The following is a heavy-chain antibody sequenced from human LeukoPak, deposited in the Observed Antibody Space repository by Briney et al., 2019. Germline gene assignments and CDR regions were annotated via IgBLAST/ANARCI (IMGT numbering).Heavy chain of an antibody. Sequence: PGGSLRLSCAASGLTFSSYEMNWVRQAPGKGLEWVSYISSSGSSIYYADSVKGRFTISRDNAKKSLYLQMNSLRAEDTAVYYCARDEGDPGDFDYWGQGTLVTVSS. J-gene: IGHJ4*02. CDR2: ISSSGSSI. CDR1: GLTFSSYE. D-gene: IGHD2-21*02. V-gene: IGHV3-48*03. CDR3: ARDEGDPGDFDY.